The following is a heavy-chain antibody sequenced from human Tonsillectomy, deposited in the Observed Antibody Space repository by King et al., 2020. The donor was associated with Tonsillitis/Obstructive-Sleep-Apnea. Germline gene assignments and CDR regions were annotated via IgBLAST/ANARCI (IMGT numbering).Heavy chain of an antibody. Sequence: VQLVESGAEVKKPGESLKISFKCSGYSFVSYYIGWVRQMPGQGLEWMGIIYPCDSDTRYSPSFQGQVTISADKSISTAYLQWSSLKASDTAMYYCARQGYDFWSGYPSRAFDIWGQGTMVTVSS. D-gene: IGHD3-3*01. J-gene: IGHJ3*02. CDR3: ARQGYDFWSGYPSRAFDI. CDR1: GYSFVSYY. V-gene: IGHV5-51*01. CDR2: IYPCDSDT.